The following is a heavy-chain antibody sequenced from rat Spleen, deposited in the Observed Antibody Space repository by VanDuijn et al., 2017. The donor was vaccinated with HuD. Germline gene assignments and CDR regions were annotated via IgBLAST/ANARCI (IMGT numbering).Heavy chain of an antibody. D-gene: IGHD1-2*01. CDR1: GFIFSNYY. J-gene: IGHJ2*01. Sequence: EVQLVESGGGLVQPGRSMSLSCAASGFIFSNYYMVWVRQAPTKGLEWVASISYEGSSTYYGDSVKGRFTISRDNAKSTLYLQMSSLRSEDTATYYCGRVGGKYSSYNYLDNWGQGDKVTVSS. CDR3: GRVGGKYSSYNYLDN. CDR2: ISYEGSST. V-gene: IGHV5-22*01.